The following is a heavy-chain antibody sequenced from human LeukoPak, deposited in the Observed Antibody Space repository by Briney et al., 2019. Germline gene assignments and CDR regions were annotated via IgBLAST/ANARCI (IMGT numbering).Heavy chain of an antibody. CDR2: IIPIFGTA. V-gene: IGHV1-69*13. CDR3: ARRPAGGHSSGWETYWFDP. D-gene: IGHD6-19*01. J-gene: IGHJ5*02. Sequence: ASVKVSCKASGGTFSSYAISWVRQAPGQGLEWMGGIIPIFGTANYAQKFQGRVTITADESTSTAYMELSSLRSEDTAVYYCARRPAGGHSSGWETYWFDPWGQGTLVTVSS. CDR1: GGTFSSYA.